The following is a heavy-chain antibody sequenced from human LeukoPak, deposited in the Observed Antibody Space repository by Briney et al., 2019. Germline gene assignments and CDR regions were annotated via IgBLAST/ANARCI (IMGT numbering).Heavy chain of an antibody. J-gene: IGHJ4*02. Sequence: GGSLRLSCAASGFTFSSYWMHWVRQAPGKGLVWVSRINSDGSSTSYADSVKGRFTISRDNAKNSLYLQMNSLRAEDTAVYYCARDYTIVGANSYYFDYWGQGTLVTVSS. V-gene: IGHV3-74*01. CDR2: INSDGSST. CDR1: GFTFSSYW. D-gene: IGHD1-26*01. CDR3: ARDYTIVGANSYYFDY.